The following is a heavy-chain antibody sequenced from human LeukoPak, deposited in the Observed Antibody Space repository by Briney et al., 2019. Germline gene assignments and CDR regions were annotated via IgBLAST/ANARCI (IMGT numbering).Heavy chain of an antibody. V-gene: IGHV4-61*02. CDR1: GGSISSGSYY. CDR2: IHTSGST. J-gene: IGHJ5*02. CDR3: ARASRDGKNWFDP. Sequence: SETLSLTCTVSGGSISSGSYYWSWIRQPAGKGLEWIGRIHTSGSTKYNPSLKSRVTISLDTSKNQFSLKLNSVTAADTAVYYCARASRDGKNWFDPWGQGTLVTVSS.